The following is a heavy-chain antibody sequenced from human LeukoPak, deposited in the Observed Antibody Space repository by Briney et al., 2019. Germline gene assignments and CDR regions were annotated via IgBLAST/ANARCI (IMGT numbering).Heavy chain of an antibody. CDR1: GFTFSSNW. J-gene: IGHJ4*02. D-gene: IGHD5-12*01. V-gene: IGHV3-7*01. CDR3: ARDGGSGYDYERRNF. Sequence: AGSLRLSCAASGFTFSSNWMSWVRQAPGKGLEWVANIKQDGSEKYYVDSVKGRFTISRDNAKNSLYLQMNSLRAEDTAVYYCARDGGSGYDYERRNFWGQGTLVTVSS. CDR2: IKQDGSEK.